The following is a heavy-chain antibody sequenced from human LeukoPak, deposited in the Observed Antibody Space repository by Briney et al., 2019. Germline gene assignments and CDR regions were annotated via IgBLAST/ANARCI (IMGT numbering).Heavy chain of an antibody. D-gene: IGHD6-13*01. J-gene: IGHJ3*02. CDR3: AKDRSSSWTDAFDI. V-gene: IGHV3-30*02. CDR1: GFTFSSYS. Sequence: GGSLRLSCAASGFTFSSYSMMWVRQAPGKGLEWVAFIRYDGSNKYYADSVKGRFTISRDNSKNTLYPQMNSLRAEDTAVYYCAKDRSSSWTDAFDIWGQGTMVTVSS. CDR2: IRYDGSNK.